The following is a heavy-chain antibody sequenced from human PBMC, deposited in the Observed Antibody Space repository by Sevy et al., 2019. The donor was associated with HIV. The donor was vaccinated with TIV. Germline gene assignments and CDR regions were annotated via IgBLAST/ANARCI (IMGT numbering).Heavy chain of an antibody. J-gene: IGHJ4*02. CDR2: IYHSGKT. Sequence: SETLSLTCAVSGGSISSGGYSWSWIRQPPGKGLEWIGYIYHSGKTYYNPSLKSRVTISVDSSKNQFSLKLSSVTAADTAVYYGARAAASMTTVTHFDYWGQGTLVTVSS. CDR3: ARAAASMTTVTHFDY. CDR1: GGSISSGGYS. V-gene: IGHV4-30-2*01. D-gene: IGHD4-17*01.